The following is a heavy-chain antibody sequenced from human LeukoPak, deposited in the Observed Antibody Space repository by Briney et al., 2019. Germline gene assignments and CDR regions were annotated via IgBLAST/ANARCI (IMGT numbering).Heavy chain of an antibody. V-gene: IGHV3-20*04. CDR3: ARGYGEDYCSAVSCRWYDY. J-gene: IGHJ4*02. CDR2: INWNGGST. D-gene: IGHD2-15*01. CDR1: GFTFDDYG. Sequence: PGGSLRLSCAASGFTFDDYGMSWVRQAPGKGLEWVSGINWNGGSTGYADSVKGRSTISRDSAKNSLYLQMNSLRAEDTALYYCARGYGEDYCSAVSCRWYDYWGQGTLVTVSS.